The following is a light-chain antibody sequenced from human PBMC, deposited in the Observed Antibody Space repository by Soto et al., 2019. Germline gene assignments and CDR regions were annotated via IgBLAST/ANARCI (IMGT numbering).Light chain of an antibody. Sequence: EIVMTQSPATLSVSPGERATLSCRASQSVSSNLAWYQQKPGQAPRLLIYGASTRATGIPARFSGGGSGTEFTLTISSLQSEDFAVYYCQQYNNWPPFGQGTKVDIK. CDR3: QQYNNWPP. V-gene: IGKV3-15*01. J-gene: IGKJ1*01. CDR2: GAS. CDR1: QSVSSN.